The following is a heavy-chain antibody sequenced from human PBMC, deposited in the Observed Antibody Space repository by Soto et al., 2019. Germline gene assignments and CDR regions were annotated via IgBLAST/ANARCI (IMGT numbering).Heavy chain of an antibody. Sequence: LSLTCTVSGGSISSGDYYWSWIRQPPGKGLEWIGYIYYSGSTCYNPSLKSRVTISVDTSKNQFSLKLSSVTAADTAVYYCARGKYDILTGYYRSYYYYYGMDVWGQGTTVTVSS. D-gene: IGHD3-9*01. J-gene: IGHJ6*02. CDR2: IYYSGST. CDR1: GGSISSGDYY. CDR3: ARGKYDILTGYYRSYYYYYGMDV. V-gene: IGHV4-30-4*01.